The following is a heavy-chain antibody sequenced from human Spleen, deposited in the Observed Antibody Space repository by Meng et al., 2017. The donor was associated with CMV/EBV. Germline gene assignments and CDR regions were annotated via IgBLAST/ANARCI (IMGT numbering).Heavy chain of an antibody. V-gene: IGHV3-30*02. Sequence: GESLKISCAASGFNFKNFGIHWVRRAPGKGLEWVAYIRYDEINKYYADSVKGRFTLSRDNTNNTLYLQMNGLRVEDTAVHYCAREPGRGSFDMWGQGTMVTVSS. CDR1: GFNFKNFG. CDR3: AREPGRGSFDM. CDR2: IRYDEINK. J-gene: IGHJ3*02. D-gene: IGHD3-10*01.